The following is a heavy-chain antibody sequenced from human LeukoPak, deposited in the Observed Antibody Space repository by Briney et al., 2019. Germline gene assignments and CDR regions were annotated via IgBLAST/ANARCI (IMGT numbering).Heavy chain of an antibody. V-gene: IGHV3-30*02. CDR3: ARAKPKNMVRGLIMRRESRYYFDY. J-gene: IGHJ4*02. CDR2: IRYDGSNK. D-gene: IGHD3-10*01. Sequence: PGGSLRLSCAASGSTFSSYGMHWVRQAPGKGLEWVAFIRYDGSNKYYADSVKGRFTISRDNSKSTLYIQMNSLRAEDTAVYYCARAKPKNMVRGLIMRRESRYYFDYWGQGTLVTVSS. CDR1: GSTFSSYG.